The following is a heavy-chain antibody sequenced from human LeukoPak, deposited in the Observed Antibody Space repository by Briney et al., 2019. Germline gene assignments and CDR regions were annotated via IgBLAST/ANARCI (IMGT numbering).Heavy chain of an antibody. CDR3: AKGPRAVADLGIRPYYFDY. Sequence: GESLKISCAASGFTFSSYGMHWVRQAPGKGLEWVAVISYDGSNKYYADSVKGRFTISRDNSKNTLYLQMNSLRAEDTAVYYCAKGPRAVADLGIRPYYFDYWGQGTLVTVSS. V-gene: IGHV3-30*18. J-gene: IGHJ4*02. CDR1: GFTFSSYG. D-gene: IGHD6-19*01. CDR2: ISYDGSNK.